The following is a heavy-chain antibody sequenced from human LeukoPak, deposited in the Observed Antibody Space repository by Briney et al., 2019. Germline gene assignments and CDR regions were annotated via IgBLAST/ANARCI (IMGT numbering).Heavy chain of an antibody. J-gene: IGHJ3*02. CDR3: ARVYYDSSGPGEDAFDI. CDR1: GYTFTSYG. CDR2: ISAYNGNT. V-gene: IGHV1-18*01. Sequence: ASVKVSCKASGYTFTSYGISWGRQAPGQGGEGMGWISAYNGNTNYAKKLQGRVNMTKEKSTRTAYMEMRRQRSDDPAVYYCARVYYDSSGPGEDAFDIWGQGTMVTVSS. D-gene: IGHD3-22*01.